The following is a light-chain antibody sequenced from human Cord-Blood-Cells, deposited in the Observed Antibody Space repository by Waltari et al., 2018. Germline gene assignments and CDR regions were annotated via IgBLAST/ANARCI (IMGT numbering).Light chain of an antibody. CDR3: QQYNNWPFT. CDR1: QSVSSN. J-gene: IGKJ3*01. V-gene: IGKV3-15*01. CDR2: GAS. Sequence: EIVMTQSPATLSVSPGERDTLSCRASQSVSSNLAWYQQKPGQAPRLLIYGASTRATGIPARFSGSGSWTEFTLTISSLQSEDFAVYYCQQYNNWPFTFGPGTKVDIK.